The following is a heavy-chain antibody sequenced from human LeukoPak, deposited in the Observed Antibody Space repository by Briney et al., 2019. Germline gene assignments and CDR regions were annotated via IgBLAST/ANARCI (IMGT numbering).Heavy chain of an antibody. CDR2: IYYSGST. Sequence: PSETLSLTCTVSGGSISSYYWSWIRQPPGKGLECIGYIYYSGSTNYHPSLKSRVPISVDTSKHQSSLQLSSVTAADTAVYYCARDGYSSSWYLWDASRWFDPWGQGTLVTVPS. D-gene: IGHD6-13*01. CDR3: ARDGYSSSWYLWDASRWFDP. CDR1: GGSISSYY. J-gene: IGHJ5*02. V-gene: IGHV4-59*01.